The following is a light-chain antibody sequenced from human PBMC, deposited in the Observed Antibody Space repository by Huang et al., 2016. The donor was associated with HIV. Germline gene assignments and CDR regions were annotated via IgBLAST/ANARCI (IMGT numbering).Light chain of an antibody. CDR1: QSVSTK. V-gene: IGKV3-15*01. J-gene: IGKJ4*01. CDR3: QQYNNWPLT. CDR2: HAS. Sequence: ETVMTQSPAILSVSPGETATLSCRASQSVSTKLAWYQQKPGQAPRLLIYHASTRASGIPARFSGSWSGTEFTLTISNLHSEDFAVYFCQQYNNWPLTFGGGTKVAIK.